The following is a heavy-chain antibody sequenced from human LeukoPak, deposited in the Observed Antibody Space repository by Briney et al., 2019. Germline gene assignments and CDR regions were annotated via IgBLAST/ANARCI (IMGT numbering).Heavy chain of an antibody. V-gene: IGHV1-18*01. Sequence: ASVKVSCKASGYTFTSYGISWVRQAPGQGLEWMGWISAYNGNTNYAQKLQGRVTMTTDTSTSTAYMELRSLRSDDTAVYYCARDELRYYYGSDPNWFDPWGQGTLVTVSS. J-gene: IGHJ5*02. CDR2: ISAYNGNT. CDR3: ARDELRYYYGSDPNWFDP. D-gene: IGHD3-10*01. CDR1: GYTFTSYG.